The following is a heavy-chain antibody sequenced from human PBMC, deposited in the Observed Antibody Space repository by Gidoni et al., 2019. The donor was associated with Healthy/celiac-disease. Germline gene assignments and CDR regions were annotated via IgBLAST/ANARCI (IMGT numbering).Heavy chain of an antibody. CDR2: IYYSGST. CDR1: GGSISSGGYY. J-gene: IGHJ6*02. V-gene: IGHV4-31*03. D-gene: IGHD3-16*01. CDR3: AMLTPGYYYGMDV. Sequence: QVQLQESGPGLVKPSQTLSLTCTVSGGSISSGGYYWSWIRQHPGKGLEWIGYIYYSGSTYYNPSLKSRVIISGDTSKNQFSLKLSSVTAADTAVYYCAMLTPGYYYGMDVWGQGTTVTVSS.